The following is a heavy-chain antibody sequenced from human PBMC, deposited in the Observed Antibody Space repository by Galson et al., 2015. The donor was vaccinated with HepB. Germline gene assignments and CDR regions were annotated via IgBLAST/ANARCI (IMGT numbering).Heavy chain of an antibody. CDR2: IYYSGST. Sequence: SETLSLTCTVSGGSISSYYWSWIRQPPGKGLEWIGYIYYSGSTNYNPSLKSRVTISVDTSKNQLSLKLSSVTAADTAVYYCARERGEECGGDCYPYDAFDIWGQGTMVTVSS. V-gene: IGHV4-59*01. CDR3: ARERGEECGGDCYPYDAFDI. D-gene: IGHD2-21*02. J-gene: IGHJ3*02. CDR1: GGSISSYY.